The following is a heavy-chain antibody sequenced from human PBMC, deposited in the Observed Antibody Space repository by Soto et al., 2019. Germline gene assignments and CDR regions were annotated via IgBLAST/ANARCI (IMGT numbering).Heavy chain of an antibody. CDR1: GFTFSSYA. CDR2: ISYDGSNK. CDR3: ARDSPIREESKMGGRGDAFDI. J-gene: IGHJ3*02. Sequence: QVQLVESGGGVVQPGRSLRLSCAASGFTFSSYAMHWVRQAPGKGLEWVAVISYDGSNKYYADSVKGRFTISRDNSKNMLYLQMNSLRAEDTAVYYCARDSPIREESKMGGRGDAFDIWGQGTMVTVSS. D-gene: IGHD4-4*01. V-gene: IGHV3-30-3*01.